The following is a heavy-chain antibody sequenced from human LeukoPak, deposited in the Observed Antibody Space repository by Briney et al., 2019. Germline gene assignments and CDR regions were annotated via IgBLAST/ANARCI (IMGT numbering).Heavy chain of an antibody. CDR2: IKDDGSEK. Sequence: GGSLRLSCADSGFTFSSYWMSWVRQAPGKGLEWVANIKDDGSEKYYVDSVKGRFTISRDDAKNSLYLQMNSLRAEDTAVYYCARARDSSWDYWGQGTLVTVSS. D-gene: IGHD6-13*01. CDR1: GFTFSSYW. J-gene: IGHJ4*02. CDR3: ARARDSSWDY. V-gene: IGHV3-7*03.